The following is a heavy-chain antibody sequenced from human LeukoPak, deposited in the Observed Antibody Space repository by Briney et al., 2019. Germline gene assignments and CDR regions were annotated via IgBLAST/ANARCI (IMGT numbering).Heavy chain of an antibody. CDR2: ISGSGGST. CDR1: GFTFSSYG. CDR3: AKAGILDSGSFYHFDY. V-gene: IGHV3-23*01. J-gene: IGHJ4*02. Sequence: PGGSLRLSCAASGFTFSSYGMSWVRQAPGKGLEWVSAISGSGGSTYYADSVKGRFTISRDNSKNTLYLQMNSLRAEDTAVYYCAKAGILDSGSFYHFDYWGQGTLVTVSS. D-gene: IGHD1-26*01.